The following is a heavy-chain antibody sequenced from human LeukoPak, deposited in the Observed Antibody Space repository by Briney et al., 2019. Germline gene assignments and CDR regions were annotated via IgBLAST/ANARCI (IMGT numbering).Heavy chain of an antibody. CDR2: ISAYNGNT. J-gene: IGHJ4*02. D-gene: IGHD3-10*01. V-gene: IGHV1-18*01. CDR1: GYTFTSYG. CDR3: ARDLDGSGSYFPLDY. Sequence: VASVKVSCKASGYTFTSYGISWVRQAPGQGLEWMGWISAYNGNTNYAQKLQGRVTMTTDTSTSTAYMELRSLRSDDTAVYYCARDLDGSGSYFPLDYWGQGTLVTISS.